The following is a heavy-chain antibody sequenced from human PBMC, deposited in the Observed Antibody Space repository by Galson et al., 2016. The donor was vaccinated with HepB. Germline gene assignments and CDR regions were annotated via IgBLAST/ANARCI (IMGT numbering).Heavy chain of an antibody. CDR2: TYYRSKWYY. V-gene: IGHV6-1*01. CDR3: ARGNSGYSVFRFDW. Sequence: CAISGDSVSSNSAAWNWIRQSPSRGLEWLGRTYYRSKWYYDYAVSVESRISINPDTSMNQFSLQLNSVTPEDTAVYYCARGNSGYSVFRFDWWGQGTLVTVSS. J-gene: IGHJ4*02. CDR1: GDSVSSNSAA. D-gene: IGHD2-21*01.